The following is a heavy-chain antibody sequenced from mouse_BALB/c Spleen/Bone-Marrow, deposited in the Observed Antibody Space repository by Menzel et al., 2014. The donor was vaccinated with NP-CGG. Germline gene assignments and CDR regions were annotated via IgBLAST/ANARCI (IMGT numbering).Heavy chain of an antibody. CDR3: ARCYYCNYVDY. V-gene: IGHV1S81*02. D-gene: IGHD2-1*01. J-gene: IGHJ2*01. CDR2: INPSNGRT. CDR1: GYTFTSYW. Sequence: QVQLQQSGAELVKPGASMKLSCKASGYTFTSYWMHWVKQRPGQGLEWIGEINPSNGRTNYNEKFKSKATLTVDKSSSTAYMQHSSLTSEDSAVYYFARCYYCNYVDYWGQGTTLTVSS.